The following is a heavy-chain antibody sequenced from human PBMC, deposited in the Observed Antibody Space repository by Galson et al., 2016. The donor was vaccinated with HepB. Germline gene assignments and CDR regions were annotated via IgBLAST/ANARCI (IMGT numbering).Heavy chain of an antibody. V-gene: IGHV4-31*03. Sequence: TLSLTCTVSGGSISSGDYHWSWLRQLPGKGLGWIGCIQNSGSTYYNPSVKSRLIISVDTSKNQFSLELSSVTAADTAVYYCARGLNIIGPWGQGTLVTVSS. J-gene: IGHJ5*02. CDR3: ARGLNIIGP. CDR1: GGSISSGDYH. CDR2: IQNSGST. D-gene: IGHD2/OR15-2a*01.